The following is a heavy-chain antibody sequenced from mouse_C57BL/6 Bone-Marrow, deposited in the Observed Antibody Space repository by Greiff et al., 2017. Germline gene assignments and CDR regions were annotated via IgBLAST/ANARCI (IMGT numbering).Heavy chain of an antibody. J-gene: IGHJ2*01. V-gene: IGHV14-4*01. D-gene: IGHD2-5*01. CDR3: TTAYYSNYRGYYFDY. CDR1: GFNIKDDY. Sequence: DVKLVESGAELVRPGASVKLSCTASGFNIKDDYMHWVKQRPEQGLEWIGWIDPENGDTEYASKFQGKATITADTSSNTAYLQLSSLTSEDTAVYYCTTAYYSNYRGYYFDYWGQGTTLTVSS. CDR2: IDPENGDT.